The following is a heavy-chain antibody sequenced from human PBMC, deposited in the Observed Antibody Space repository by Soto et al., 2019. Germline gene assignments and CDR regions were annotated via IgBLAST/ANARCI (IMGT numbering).Heavy chain of an antibody. V-gene: IGHV3-30*03. J-gene: IGHJ1*01. Sequence: GGSLRLSCAASGFTFSSYGMHWVRQAPGKGLEWVAVISYDGSNKYYADSVKGRFTISRDNSKNTLYLQMNSLRAEDTAVYYCASLKDEALRYFDWLQSAEYFQHWGQGTLVTVSS. CDR1: GFTFSSYG. CDR3: ASLKDEALRYFDWLQSAEYFQH. CDR2: ISYDGSNK. D-gene: IGHD3-9*01.